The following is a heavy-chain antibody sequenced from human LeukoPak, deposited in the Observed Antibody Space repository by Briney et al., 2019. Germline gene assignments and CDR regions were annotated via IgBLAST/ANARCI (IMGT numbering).Heavy chain of an antibody. V-gene: IGHV4-59*01. J-gene: IGHJ6*03. D-gene: IGHD5-24*01. Sequence: PSETLSLTCTVSGGSISNKYWSWIRQPPGKGLEWIGYIYYSGSTNYNPSLKSRVTISVDTSKNQFSLKLSSVTAADTAVYYCARARDYYYYYMDVWGKGTTVTISS. CDR1: GGSISNKY. CDR3: ARARDYYYYYMDV. CDR2: IYYSGST.